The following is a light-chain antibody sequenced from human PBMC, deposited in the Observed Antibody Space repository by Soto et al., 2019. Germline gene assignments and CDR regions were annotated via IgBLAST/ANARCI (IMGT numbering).Light chain of an antibody. J-gene: IGKJ1*01. Sequence: EIVMTQSPATLSVSPGERATLSCTASQSVTTNLAWYQQKPGQAPRLLIYGASTRATGVPARFSGSWSGTEFPLAISSRQSEDFAVYYCQQYNNWHRTFGQGTKVEIK. CDR2: GAS. CDR1: QSVTTN. V-gene: IGKV3-15*01. CDR3: QQYNNWHRT.